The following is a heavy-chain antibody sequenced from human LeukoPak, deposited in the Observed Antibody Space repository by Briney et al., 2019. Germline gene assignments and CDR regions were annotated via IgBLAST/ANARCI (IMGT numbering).Heavy chain of an antibody. CDR2: IYHSGST. CDR1: GYSISSGYY. D-gene: IGHD6-19*01. CDR3: ARVSRYSSGWYGYFDY. V-gene: IGHV4-38-2*02. J-gene: IGHJ4*02. Sequence: SETLSLTCTVPGYSISSGYYGAWIRQPPGQGLVGIGSIYHSGSTYYNPSLKSRVTISVDTSKNQFSLKLSSVTAADTAVYYCARVSRYSSGWYGYFDYWGQGTLVTVSS.